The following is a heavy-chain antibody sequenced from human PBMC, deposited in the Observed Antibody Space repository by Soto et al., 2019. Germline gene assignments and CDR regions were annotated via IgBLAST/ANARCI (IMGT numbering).Heavy chain of an antibody. Sequence: GESLKISCKGSGCTFTHYWLAWVRQVPGKGLEWVGFIYPSDSRVPYSPSFQGRDTISTDNSITTSSLQVSSLKTSDTATYFCARPRDSGGYYYSFASWGQATPVTVSS. J-gene: IGHJ4*02. CDR3: ARPRDSGGYYYSFAS. CDR1: GCTFTHYW. D-gene: IGHD1-26*01. CDR2: IYPSDSRV. V-gene: IGHV5-51*01.